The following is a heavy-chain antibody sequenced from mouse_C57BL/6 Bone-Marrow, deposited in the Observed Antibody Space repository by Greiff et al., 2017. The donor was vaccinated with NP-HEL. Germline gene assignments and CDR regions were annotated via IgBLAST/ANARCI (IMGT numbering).Heavy chain of an antibody. CDR1: GYTFTSYG. V-gene: IGHV1-81*01. J-gene: IGHJ3*01. Sequence: QVQLQQSGAELARPGASVKLSCKASGYTFTSYGISWVKQRTGQGLEWIGEIYPRSGNTYYNEKFKGKATLTADKSSSTAYMGLRSLTSEDSAVYFCARRGSSYRFAYWGQGTLVTVSA. CDR3: ARRGSSYRFAY. D-gene: IGHD1-1*01. CDR2: IYPRSGNT.